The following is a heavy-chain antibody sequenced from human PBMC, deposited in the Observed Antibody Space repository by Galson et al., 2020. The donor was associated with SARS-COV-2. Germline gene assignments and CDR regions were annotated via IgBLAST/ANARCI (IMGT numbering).Heavy chain of an antibody. CDR1: GYNFGRFW. D-gene: IGHD6-19*01. Sequence: GESLKISCKGSGYNFGRFWIGWVRQMPGKGLEWMGIIHSSDSDIRYSPSFQGHVTLSVDKSINTAYLDWSSLKASDTAMYYCARHAEGSAWSGVYYYFDVWGRGTFVTVSS. J-gene: IGHJ2*01. CDR2: IHSSDSDI. V-gene: IGHV5-51*01. CDR3: ARHAEGSAWSGVYYYFDV.